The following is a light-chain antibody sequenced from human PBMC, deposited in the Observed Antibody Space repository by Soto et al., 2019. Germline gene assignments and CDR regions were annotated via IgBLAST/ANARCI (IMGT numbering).Light chain of an antibody. CDR1: SSNIGSNT. V-gene: IGLV1-44*01. Sequence: QSVLTQPPSASGTPGQRVTISCSGSSSNIGSNTVNWYQQVPGTAPKLLIYANNQRPSGVPDRFSGSKSGTSASLAISGLQSEDEADYYCAAWDDSLAAPVFGGGTKLTVL. CDR3: AAWDDSLAAPV. J-gene: IGLJ3*02. CDR2: ANN.